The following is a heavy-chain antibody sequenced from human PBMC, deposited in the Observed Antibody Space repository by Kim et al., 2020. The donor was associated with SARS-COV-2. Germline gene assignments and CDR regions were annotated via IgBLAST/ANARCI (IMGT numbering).Heavy chain of an antibody. J-gene: IGHJ3*02. V-gene: IGHV3-30*01. Sequence: KGRFTISRDNSKNTLYLQMNSLRAEDTAVYYCARALGCSSTSCYSGFDIWGQGTMVTVSS. D-gene: IGHD2-2*01. CDR3: ARALGCSSTSCYSGFDI.